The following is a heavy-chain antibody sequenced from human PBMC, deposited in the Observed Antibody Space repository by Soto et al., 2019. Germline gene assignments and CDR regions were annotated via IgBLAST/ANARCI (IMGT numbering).Heavy chain of an antibody. CDR2: IYPYNGNT. J-gene: IGHJ4*02. D-gene: IGHD3-16*02. V-gene: IGHV1-18*04. Sequence: GASVKVSCKASGYTFTSFGISWGRQVPGQGLEWMGWIYPYNGNTTYAQKVQGRVTMTTDTSKSTAYMELRGLRSDDTAVYYCARVDDYVWGSFRPWGQGTQVTVSS. CDR3: ARVDDYVWGSFRP. CDR1: GYTFTSFG.